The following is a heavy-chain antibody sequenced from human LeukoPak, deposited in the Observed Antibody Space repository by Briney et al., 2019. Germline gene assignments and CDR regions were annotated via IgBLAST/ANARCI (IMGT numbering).Heavy chain of an antibody. Sequence: PGGSLRLSCAASGFTFSSYAMSWVRQAPGKGLERVSAISGSGGSTYYADSVKGRFTISRDNSKNTLYLQMNSLRAEDTAVYYCAKAPFYDILTGYYGDYWGQGTLVTVSS. CDR1: GFTFSSYA. D-gene: IGHD3-9*01. V-gene: IGHV3-23*01. J-gene: IGHJ4*02. CDR2: ISGSGGST. CDR3: AKAPFYDILTGYYGDY.